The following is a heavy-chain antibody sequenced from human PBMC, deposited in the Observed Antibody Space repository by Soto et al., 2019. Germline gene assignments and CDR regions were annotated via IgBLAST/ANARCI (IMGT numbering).Heavy chain of an antibody. CDR2: ISYDGSNK. CDR1: GFTFSSYG. D-gene: IGHD1-26*01. Sequence: QVQLVESGGGVVQPGRSLRLSCAASGFTFSSYGMHWVRQAPGKGLEWVAVISYDGSNKYYADSVKGRFTISRDNSKNPLYLQMNSLRAEDTAVYYCAKDSGEDGMDVWGQGTTVTVSS. J-gene: IGHJ6*02. CDR3: AKDSGEDGMDV. V-gene: IGHV3-30*18.